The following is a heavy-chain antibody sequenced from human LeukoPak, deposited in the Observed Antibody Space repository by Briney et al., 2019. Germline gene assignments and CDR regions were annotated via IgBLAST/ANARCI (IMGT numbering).Heavy chain of an antibody. J-gene: IGHJ4*02. Sequence: GGSLRLSCVASGFTFNAFGMHWVRQAPGKGLEWVAFIRYDGSDKYYSGSVEGRFTISRDNPKNTLYLQMNSLRVEDTSFYYCVKRGATVRRTYFIDSWGQGALVTVSS. CDR2: IRYDGSDK. D-gene: IGHD1-26*01. CDR3: VKRGATVRRTYFIDS. V-gene: IGHV3-30*02. CDR1: GFTFNAFG.